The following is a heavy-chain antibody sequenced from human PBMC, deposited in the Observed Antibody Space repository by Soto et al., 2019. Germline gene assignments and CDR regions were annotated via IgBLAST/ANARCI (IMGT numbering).Heavy chain of an antibody. V-gene: IGHV4-30-4*01. D-gene: IGHD3-10*01. CDR3: ARGVGGLWFGELSKYYYGMDV. Sequence: SETLSLTCTVSGGSISSGDYYWSWIRQPPGKGLEWIGYIYYSGSTYYNPSLKSRVTISVDTSKNQFSLKLSSVTAADTAVYYCARGVGGLWFGELSKYYYGMDVWGQGTKVTVSS. J-gene: IGHJ6*02. CDR2: IYYSGST. CDR1: GGSISSGDYY.